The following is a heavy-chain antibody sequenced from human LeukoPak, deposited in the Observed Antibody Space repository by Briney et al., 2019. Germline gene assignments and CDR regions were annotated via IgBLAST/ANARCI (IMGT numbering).Heavy chain of an antibody. CDR3: ASFYYDSSGYYSAFDI. J-gene: IGHJ3*02. CDR2: MNPNSGNT. V-gene: IGHV1-8*01. Sequence: ASVKVSCKASGYTFTSYDINWVRQATGQGLEWMGWMNPNSGNTGYAQKFQGRVTMTRNTSISTAYMELSSLRSEDTAVYYCASFYYDSSGYYSAFDIWGQGTTVTVSS. CDR1: GYTFTSYD. D-gene: IGHD3-22*01.